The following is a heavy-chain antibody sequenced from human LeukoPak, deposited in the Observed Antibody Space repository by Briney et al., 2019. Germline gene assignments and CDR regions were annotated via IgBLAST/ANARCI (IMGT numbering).Heavy chain of an antibody. J-gene: IGHJ5*02. D-gene: IGHD3-10*01. Sequence: PGGSLRLSCAASGFTFSSYAMSWVRQAPGKGLEWVSTIGGNGGSTYYADSVKGRFTISRDNYKNTLYLDMNSLRSEDTAVYYCARGPLWVGQVLGDWLDPWGQGTLVTVSS. CDR2: IGGNGGST. V-gene: IGHV3-23*01. CDR3: ARGPLWVGQVLGDWLDP. CDR1: GFTFSSYA.